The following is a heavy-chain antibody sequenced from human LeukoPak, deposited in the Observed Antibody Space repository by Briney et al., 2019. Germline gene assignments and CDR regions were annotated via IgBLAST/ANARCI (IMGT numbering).Heavy chain of an antibody. Sequence: SETLSLTCTVSGGSISSYHWSWIRQPPGKGLECIGFIYYSGSTYYNPSLKSRVTISVDTSKNQFSLKLSSVTAADTAVYYCARDWRDGITGTANPGDYWGQGTLVTVSS. CDR2: IYYSGST. CDR3: ARDWRDGITGTANPGDY. V-gene: IGHV4-59*12. J-gene: IGHJ4*02. D-gene: IGHD1-7*01. CDR1: GGSISSYH.